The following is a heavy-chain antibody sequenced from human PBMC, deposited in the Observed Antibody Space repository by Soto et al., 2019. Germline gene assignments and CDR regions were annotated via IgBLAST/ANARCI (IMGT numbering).Heavy chain of an antibody. Sequence: EVQLVESAGGLVKPGGSLRLSCVASGFSFNEAWMNWVRQAPGEGLEWVGRIKTSAGGGATDYAAPVQGRFTISRDDSKTALYLHMNSLRTEDTALSYCTTGSVEGIWGQGTTVTVSS. J-gene: IGHJ6*02. V-gene: IGHV3-15*07. D-gene: IGHD2-15*01. CDR2: IKTSAGGGAT. CDR1: GFSFNEAW. CDR3: TTGSVEGI.